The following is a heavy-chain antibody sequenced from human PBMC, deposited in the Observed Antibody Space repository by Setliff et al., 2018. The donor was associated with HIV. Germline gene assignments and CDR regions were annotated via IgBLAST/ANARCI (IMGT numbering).Heavy chain of an antibody. D-gene: IGHD6-13*01. J-gene: IGHJ6*03. V-gene: IGHV1-69*13. Sequence: GASVKVSCKASGGTFSTYAISWVRQAPGQGLEWMGGIIPIFGTTNYAQKFQGRVTITADDSTSTAYMELTSLRSEDTAVYYCARDPDRVRGIYYYYMDVWGQGTTVT. CDR3: ARDPDRVRGIYYYYMDV. CDR1: GGTFSTYA. CDR2: IIPIFGTT.